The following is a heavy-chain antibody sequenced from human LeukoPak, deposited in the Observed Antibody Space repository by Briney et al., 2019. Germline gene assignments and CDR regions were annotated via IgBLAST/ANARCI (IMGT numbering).Heavy chain of an antibody. D-gene: IGHD3-10*01. CDR3: ARGGHYYASGSYLAY. V-gene: IGHV4-59*12. CDR1: GGSISSDN. J-gene: IGHJ4*02. CDR2: IYHSGST. Sequence: HSETLSLTCTVSGGSISSDNWSWSRQPPGKGLESIGCIYHSGSTNYNPSLNSRVTISIDTSKYHFSLKLNSEIAGDTAVYYCARGGHYYASGSYLAYWGQGTLVTVSS.